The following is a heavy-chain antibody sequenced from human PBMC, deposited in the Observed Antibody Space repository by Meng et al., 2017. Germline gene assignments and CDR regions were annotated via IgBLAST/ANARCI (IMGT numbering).Heavy chain of an antibody. J-gene: IGHJ4*02. V-gene: IGHV1-2*06. CDR3: ARDEDISAAGKLFGDY. CDR2: IDPKNGDT. CDR1: GYNFPDYY. D-gene: IGHD6-13*01. Sequence: VQLLQFGAEVKNPGASVKVSCKPSGYNFPDYYIHGVRQAPGQGLEWMGRIDPKNGDTHYAQKFQGRVTMTGDTSISTAYMDLSGLRSDDTAVYYCARDEDISAAGKLFGDYWGQGTLVTASS.